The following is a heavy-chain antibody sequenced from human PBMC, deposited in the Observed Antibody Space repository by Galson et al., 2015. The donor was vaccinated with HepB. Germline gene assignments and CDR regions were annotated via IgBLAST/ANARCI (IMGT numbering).Heavy chain of an antibody. CDR1: GFTFSTYA. V-gene: IGHV3-64D*06. Sequence: SLRLSCAASGFTFSTYAMHWVRQAPGKGLKYVSAISSNGDSTHYADSVKGRFTISRDNSKNTLYLQMSSLRAEDTAVYYCVKDSRSTAMGAFDCWGQGTLVTVSS. J-gene: IGHJ4*02. CDR3: VKDSRSTAMGAFDC. CDR2: ISSNGDST. D-gene: IGHD5-18*01.